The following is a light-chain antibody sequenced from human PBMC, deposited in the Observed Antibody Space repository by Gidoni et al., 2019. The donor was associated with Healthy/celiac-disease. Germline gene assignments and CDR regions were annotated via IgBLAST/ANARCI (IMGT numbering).Light chain of an antibody. CDR1: SSNIGSNT. J-gene: IGLJ3*02. Sequence: SVLTQPPSASGTPGRRVTIPCSGSSSNIGSNTVNWYQQLPGTAPKLLIYSNNQRPSGVPDRFSGSKSGTSASLAISGLQSEDEADYYCAAWDDSLNGYWVFGGGTKLTVL. CDR2: SNN. CDR3: AAWDDSLNGYWV. V-gene: IGLV1-44*01.